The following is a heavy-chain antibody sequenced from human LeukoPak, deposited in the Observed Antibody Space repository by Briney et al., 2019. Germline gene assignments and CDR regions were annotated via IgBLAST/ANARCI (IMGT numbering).Heavy chain of an antibody. CDR1: GSTFSSNA. Sequence: GGSLRLSFAAPGSTFSSNAMTWFGQVPGKGREVFSSISSSGTPLYYADSVKGRFTISRDNARKSVYLEMNSLRGEDTAVYFCARGVNDYGDYRGFDHRGQGTLVTVSS. J-gene: IGHJ4*02. CDR3: ARGVNDYGDYRGFDH. D-gene: IGHD4-17*01. CDR2: ISSSGTPL. V-gene: IGHV3-48*03.